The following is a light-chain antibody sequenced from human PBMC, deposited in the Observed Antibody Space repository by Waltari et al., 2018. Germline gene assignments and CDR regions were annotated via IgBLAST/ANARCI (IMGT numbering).Light chain of an antibody. Sequence: DVVMTQSPLSLPVTLGQPASISCRSSQSLVSSDGNTYFNWFQQRPDQSPRRLLYKVSNRDSGVPDRFSGSGSGTDFTLRISRVEAEDVGAYYCMQGTHWPWTFGQGTKVEIK. CDR2: KVS. V-gene: IGKV2-30*01. CDR3: MQGTHWPWT. CDR1: QSLVSSDGNTY. J-gene: IGKJ1*01.